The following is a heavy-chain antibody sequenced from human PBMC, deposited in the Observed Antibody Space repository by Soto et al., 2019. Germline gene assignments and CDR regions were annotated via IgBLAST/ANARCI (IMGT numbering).Heavy chain of an antibody. V-gene: IGHV4-61*01. Sequence: SETLSLTCTVSGGSVTSGNYYWSWIRQPPGQGLEWLGHIYYSGSTNYNPSLKIRVTISVDAARNKFSLKLSPVTAGDTAVYDCAKGPMVTQFVDYWGQGTLVTVSS. D-gene: IGHD2-21*02. J-gene: IGHJ4*02. CDR3: AKGPMVTQFVDY. CDR1: GGSVTSGNYY. CDR2: IYYSGST.